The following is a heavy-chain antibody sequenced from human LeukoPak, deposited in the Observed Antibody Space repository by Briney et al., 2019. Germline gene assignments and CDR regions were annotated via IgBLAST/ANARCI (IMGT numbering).Heavy chain of an antibody. CDR3: ARGIHNTIFGVVPRYYYMDV. Sequence: SETLSLTCTVSGGSISSGSYYWSWIRQPAGKGLEWIGRIYTSGSTNYNPSLKSRVTISVDTSKNQFSLKLSSVTAADTAVYYCARGIHNTIFGVVPRYYYMDVWGKGTTVTVSS. CDR1: GGSISSGSYY. D-gene: IGHD3-3*01. V-gene: IGHV4-61*02. CDR2: IYTSGST. J-gene: IGHJ6*03.